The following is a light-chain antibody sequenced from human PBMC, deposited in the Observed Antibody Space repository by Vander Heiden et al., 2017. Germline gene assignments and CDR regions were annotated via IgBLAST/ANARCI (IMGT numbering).Light chain of an antibody. CDR3: QSYDSSLSGFV. CDR1: SSNIGAGYD. CDR2: GNS. J-gene: IGLJ1*01. Sequence: QSVLTHPPSVPAAPGQRVTISCTGSSSNIGAGYDVPWYQQLPGTAPKLLIYGNSNRPSGVPDRFSGSKSGNSASLAITGLQAEDEADYYCQSYDSSLSGFVFGTGTKVTVL. V-gene: IGLV1-40*01.